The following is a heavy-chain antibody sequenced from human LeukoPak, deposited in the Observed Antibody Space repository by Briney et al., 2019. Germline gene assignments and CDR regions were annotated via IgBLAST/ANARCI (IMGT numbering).Heavy chain of an antibody. V-gene: IGHV4-39*01. Sequence: SETLSLTCTVSGGSISSNSYYWGWIRQPPGKGLEWIGSMYYSGSTYYNPSLKSRVTISVDTSKNQFSLKLSSVTAADTAVYYCARHRGYYYYYMDVWGKGTTVIVSS. CDR3: ARHRGYYYYYMDV. CDR1: GGSISSNSYY. CDR2: MYYSGST. J-gene: IGHJ6*03.